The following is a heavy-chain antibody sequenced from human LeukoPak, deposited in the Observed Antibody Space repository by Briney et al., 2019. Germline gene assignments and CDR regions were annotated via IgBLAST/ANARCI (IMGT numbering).Heavy chain of an antibody. CDR2: IYYSGST. CDR1: GGSISSSSYY. D-gene: IGHD3-10*01. V-gene: IGHV4-39*01. CDR3: ASWVPFGRHTKYYFDY. Sequence: SETLSLTCTVSGGSISSSSYYWGWIRQPPGKGLEWIGSIYYSGSTYYNRSLKSRVTISVDTSKNQFSLKLSSVTAADTAVYYCASWVPFGRHTKYYFDYWGQGTLVTVSS. J-gene: IGHJ4*02.